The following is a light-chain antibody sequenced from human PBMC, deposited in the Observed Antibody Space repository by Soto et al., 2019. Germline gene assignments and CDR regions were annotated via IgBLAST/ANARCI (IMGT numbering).Light chain of an antibody. J-gene: IGLJ3*02. CDR2: RNN. V-gene: IGLV1-47*01. CDR1: SSNIGSYY. Sequence: QSVLTQPPSASGTPGQRVTIFCSGSSSNIGSYYVYWYQQLPGTAPKLLIHRNNQRPSGVPDRFSGSKSGTSASLAISGLRSEDEADYYCAAWDDSLSGWMFGGGTKVTVL. CDR3: AAWDDSLSGWM.